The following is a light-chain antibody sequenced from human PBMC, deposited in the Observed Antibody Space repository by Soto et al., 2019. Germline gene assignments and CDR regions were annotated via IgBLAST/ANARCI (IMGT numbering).Light chain of an antibody. V-gene: IGLV1-44*01. J-gene: IGLJ1*01. CDR2: SNN. CDR3: AAWDDSLNGQV. CDR1: SSNIGSNT. Sequence: QSVLTQPPSASGTPGQRVTISCSGSSSNIGSNTVNWYQQVPGTAPKLLIYSNNQRPSGVPDRFSGSKSGTSASLAISGLQSEDEADYYCAAWDDSLNGQVFGTGTKVTVL.